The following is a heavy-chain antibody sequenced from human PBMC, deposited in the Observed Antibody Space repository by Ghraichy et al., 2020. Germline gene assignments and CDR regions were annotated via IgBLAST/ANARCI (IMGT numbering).Heavy chain of an antibody. J-gene: IGHJ4*02. V-gene: IGHV3-48*02. CDR3: SRDPIFQYQLPQDS. Sequence: GGSLRLSCAASGFTFSSYSMNWVRQAPGKGPEWVSFIDSSSSTIYYADSVKGRFTISRDNAKNSLYLQMNSLRDEDTAVYYCSRDPIFQYQLPQDSWGQGTLVTVSS. CDR1: GFTFSSYS. D-gene: IGHD2-2*01. CDR2: IDSSSSTI.